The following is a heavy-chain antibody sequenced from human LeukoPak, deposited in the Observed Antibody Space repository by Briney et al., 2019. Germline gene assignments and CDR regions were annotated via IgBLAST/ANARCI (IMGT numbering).Heavy chain of an antibody. D-gene: IGHD1-26*01. V-gene: IGHV1-2*02. J-gene: IGHJ4*02. CDR2: INPKTGVT. CDR1: GDTFTDYY. CDR3: ARDLAMYSPDLDY. Sequence: ASVKVSCKASGDTFTDYYLHWVRQAPGHGLGWMGWINPKTGVTKYAQNFQGRVTMTRDTSINTAYMEVSRLRSDDTAVFYCARDLAMYSPDLDYWGQGTLVTVSS.